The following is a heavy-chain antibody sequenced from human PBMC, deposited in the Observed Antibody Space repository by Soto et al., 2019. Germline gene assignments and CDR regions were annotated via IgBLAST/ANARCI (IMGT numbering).Heavy chain of an antibody. CDR3: ATPGIAAAGTPLYYYYYGMDV. D-gene: IGHD6-13*01. V-gene: IGHV1-69*12. J-gene: IGHJ6*02. CDR2: IIPIFGTA. Sequence: QVQLVQSGAEVKKPGSSVKVSCKASGGTFSSYDISWVRQAPGQGLEWMGGIIPIFGTANYAQKFQGRVTITADESTSTAYMELSSLRSEDTAVYYCATPGIAAAGTPLYYYYYGMDVWGQGTTVTVSS. CDR1: GGTFSSYD.